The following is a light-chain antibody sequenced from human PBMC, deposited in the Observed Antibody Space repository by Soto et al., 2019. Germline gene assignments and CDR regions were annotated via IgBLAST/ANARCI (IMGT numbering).Light chain of an antibody. J-gene: IGLJ1*01. V-gene: IGLV2-23*02. CDR3: CSYAGSSTHV. CDR1: SSDVGSSNL. CDR2: EVS. Sequence: QSVLTQPASVSGFPGQSITFSCTGTSSDVGSSNLVSWYQQHPGKAPKLLIYEVSKRPSGVSNRFSGSKSGNTASLTISGLQAEDEADYYCCSYAGSSTHVFGTGTKVTVL.